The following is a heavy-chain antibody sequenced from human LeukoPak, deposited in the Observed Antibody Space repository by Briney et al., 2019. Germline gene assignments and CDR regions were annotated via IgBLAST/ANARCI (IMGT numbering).Heavy chain of an antibody. CDR3: ARHRGSDAFDI. D-gene: IGHD3-10*01. CDR1: GDSVSTDSAA. Sequence: SQTLSLTCAISGDSVSTDSAAWSWIRQSPSRGLEWLGGTYYRSKWYNDYAVSVKSRIIINPDTSKNQFSLQFNSVTPEDAAIYYCARHRGSDAFDIWGQGTMVTVSS. V-gene: IGHV6-1*01. CDR2: TYYRSKWYN. J-gene: IGHJ3*02.